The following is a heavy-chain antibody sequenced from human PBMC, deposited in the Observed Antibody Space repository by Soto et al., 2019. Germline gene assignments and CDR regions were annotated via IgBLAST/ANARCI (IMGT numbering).Heavy chain of an antibody. CDR2: IYWDDDN. D-gene: IGHD3-9*01. V-gene: IGHV2-5*02. CDR1: GFSLSTSGVG. Sequence: QITLKKSGPTLVKPTQTLTLTCTFSGFSLSTSGVGVVWLRQPPAHALEWLALIYWDDDNRYSPSLKSRLTITNDTAKYQVVLTRTNMDPVDTATYYCAHRLRYDILNGLGAFDIWGQGTMVTVSS. CDR3: AHRLRYDILNGLGAFDI. J-gene: IGHJ3*02.